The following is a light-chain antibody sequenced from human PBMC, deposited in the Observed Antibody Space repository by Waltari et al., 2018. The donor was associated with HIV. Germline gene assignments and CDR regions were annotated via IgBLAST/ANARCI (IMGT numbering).Light chain of an antibody. J-gene: IGLJ2*01. CDR3: GTWDSSLSAGV. CDR2: DNN. Sequence: QSVLTQPPSVSAAPGQKVTISCSGSNSNIGNNYVSWSQQLPGSAPKLLIYDNNKRPSGIPDRFSGSKSGTSATLGITGLQTGDEADYYCGTWDSSLSAGVFGGGTKVTVL. CDR1: NSNIGNNY. V-gene: IGLV1-51*01.